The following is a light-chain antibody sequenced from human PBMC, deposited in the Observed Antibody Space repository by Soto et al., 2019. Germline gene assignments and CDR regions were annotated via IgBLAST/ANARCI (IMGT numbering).Light chain of an antibody. CDR2: DAS. CDR3: QQRRDWPLT. V-gene: IGKV3-11*01. CDR1: QSVSSY. Sequence: DIILTQSPATLSLSPGERATLSCRASQSVSSYLGWYQQKPGQAPRLLIYDASRRATGIPARFSGSGSGTDFTLTIRSLEPEDIAVYYCQQRRDWPLTFGGGTKVEIK. J-gene: IGKJ4*01.